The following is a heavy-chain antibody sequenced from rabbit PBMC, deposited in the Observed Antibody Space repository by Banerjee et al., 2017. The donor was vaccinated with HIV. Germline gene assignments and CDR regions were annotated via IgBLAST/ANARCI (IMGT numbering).Heavy chain of an antibody. J-gene: IGHJ4*01. CDR3: ARRYGGGAGYGAATFNL. V-gene: IGHV1S40*01. Sequence: QSLEESGGDLVKPGASLTLTCTASGFSFSSSYWICWVRQAPGKGLEWIACIYTSSGRTYYASWAKGRFTITKTSSTTVTLQMTSLTAADTATYFCARRYGGGAGYGAATFNLWGPGTLVTVS. CDR2: IYTSSGRT. CDR1: GFSFSSSYW. D-gene: IGHD7-1*01.